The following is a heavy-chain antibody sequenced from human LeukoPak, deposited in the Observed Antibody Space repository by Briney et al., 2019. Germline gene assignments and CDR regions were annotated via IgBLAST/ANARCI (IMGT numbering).Heavy chain of an antibody. V-gene: IGHV3-30*18. J-gene: IGHJ4*02. CDR2: ISYDGSTK. Sequence: GGPLRLSCTASGFTFSTYGMHWVRQAPGKGLEWVTLISYDGSTKYYSDSVKGRFTISRDNSKNTLYLQMNSLRAEDTAVYYCAKGPWLAYPYYFDYWGQGTLVTVSS. D-gene: IGHD6-19*01. CDR1: GFTFSTYG. CDR3: AKGPWLAYPYYFDY.